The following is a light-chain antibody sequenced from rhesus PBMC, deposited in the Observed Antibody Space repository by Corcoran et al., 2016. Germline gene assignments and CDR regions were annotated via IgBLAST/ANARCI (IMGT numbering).Light chain of an antibody. Sequence: DIVMTQTPLSLPITPGEPASISCRSSQSLLHSDGNTYLHWYLQKPGQSPQLLIYGGSNRSSGVPDRFRGSGAGTDVELKISKVEAEDVGVYYCVQAIAFPYSFGQGTKVEIK. CDR1: QSLLHSDGNTY. CDR3: VQAIAFPYS. CDR2: GGS. V-gene: IGKV2-72*01. J-gene: IGKJ2*01.